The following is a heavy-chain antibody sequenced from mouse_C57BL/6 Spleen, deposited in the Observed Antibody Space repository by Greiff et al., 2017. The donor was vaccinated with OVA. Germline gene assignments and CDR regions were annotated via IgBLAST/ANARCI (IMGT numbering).Heavy chain of an antibody. Sequence: EVQLVESGPVLVKPGASVKMSCKASGYTFTDYYMNWVKQSHGKSLEWIGVINPYNGGTSYNQKFKGKATLTVDKSSSTAYMELNSLTSEDSAVYYCASDYDLYYFDYWGQGTTLTVSS. D-gene: IGHD2-4*01. CDR1: GYTFTDYY. CDR2: INPYNGGT. V-gene: IGHV1-19*01. J-gene: IGHJ2*01. CDR3: ASDYDLYYFDY.